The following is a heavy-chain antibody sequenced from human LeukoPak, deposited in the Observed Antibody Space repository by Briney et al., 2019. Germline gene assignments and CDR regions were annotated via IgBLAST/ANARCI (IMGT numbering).Heavy chain of an antibody. V-gene: IGHV3-53*01. CDR3: ATSPGYSSGWGAFDI. Sequence: GGSLRLSCAASGFTFSSNYMSWVRQAPGKGVEWVSVIYSGGITYYSDSVKGRFTISRDNSKNTLYLQMNSLRAEDTAVYYCATSPGYSSGWGAFDIWGQGTMVTVSS. J-gene: IGHJ3*02. CDR2: IYSGGIT. CDR1: GFTFSSNY. D-gene: IGHD6-19*01.